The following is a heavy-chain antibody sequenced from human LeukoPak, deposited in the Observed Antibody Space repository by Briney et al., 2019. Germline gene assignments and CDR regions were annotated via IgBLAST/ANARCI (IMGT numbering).Heavy chain of an antibody. CDR1: GYTFTSYG. D-gene: IGHD3-16*01. V-gene: IGHV1-18*01. CDR3: ARLQSDDYVWGSSPEFDY. CDR2: ISAYNGNT. Sequence: ASVKVSCKASGYTFTSYGISWVRQAPGQGLEWMGWISAYNGNTNYAQKLQGRVTMTTDTSTSTAYMELRSLRSDDTAVYYCARLQSDDYVWGSSPEFDYWGQGTLVTVSS. J-gene: IGHJ4*02.